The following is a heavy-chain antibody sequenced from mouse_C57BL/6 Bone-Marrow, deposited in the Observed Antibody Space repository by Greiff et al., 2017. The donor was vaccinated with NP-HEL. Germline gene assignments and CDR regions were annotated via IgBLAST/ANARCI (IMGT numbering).Heavy chain of an antibody. V-gene: IGHV1-55*01. CDR2: IYPGSGST. J-gene: IGHJ1*03. D-gene: IGHD2-5*01. Sequence: VKLQESGAELVKPGASVKMSCKASGYTFTSYWITWVKQRPGQGLEWIGDIYPGSGSTNYNEKFKSKATLTVDTSSSTAYMQLSSLTSEDSAVYYCARSPYYSNYYWYFDVWGTGTTVTVSS. CDR3: ARSPYYSNYYWYFDV. CDR1: GYTFTSYW.